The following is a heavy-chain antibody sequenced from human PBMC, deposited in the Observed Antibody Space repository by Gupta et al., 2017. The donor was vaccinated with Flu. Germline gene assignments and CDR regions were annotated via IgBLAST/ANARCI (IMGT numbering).Heavy chain of an antibody. D-gene: IGHD3-10*01. J-gene: IGHJ4*02. CDR3: AKGDRGVGVDH. CDR1: GITFSSYP. CDR2: IGSSGAST. Sequence: EVQLLESGGGLVQPGGSLRLSCAASGITFSSYPRNWGRQAPGKGLGWVSAIGSSGASTYDADDVKGRFTISRENSKSTLYLKMNSLRAEDTSVYYCAKGDRGVGVDHWGQGTRVTVSS. V-gene: IGHV3-23*01.